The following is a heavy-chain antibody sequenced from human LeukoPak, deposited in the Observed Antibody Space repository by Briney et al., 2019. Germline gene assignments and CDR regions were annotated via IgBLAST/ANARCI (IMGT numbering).Heavy chain of an antibody. Sequence: ASVKVSCKVSGYTLTDYYMHWVQQAPGKGLEWMGLVDPEDGETIYAEKFQGRVTITADTSTDTAYMELSSLRSEDTAVYYCATGKGDYYYYMDVWGKGTTVTVSS. V-gene: IGHV1-69-2*01. CDR1: GYTLTDYY. CDR2: VDPEDGET. J-gene: IGHJ6*03. CDR3: ATGKGDYYYYMDV.